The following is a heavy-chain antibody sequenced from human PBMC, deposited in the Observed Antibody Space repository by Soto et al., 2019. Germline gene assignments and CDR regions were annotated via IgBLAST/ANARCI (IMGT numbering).Heavy chain of an antibody. Sequence: GESLKISCKGSGYSFTSYWIAWVRQMPGKGLEWMGIVYPGDSDTKYNPSFQGQVTLSADKSISTAYLQWSSLKASDTALYYCARGYGPVDYWGQGTLVTVSS. CDR2: VYPGDSDT. J-gene: IGHJ4*02. V-gene: IGHV5-51*01. CDR1: GYSFTSYW. D-gene: IGHD5-18*01. CDR3: ARGYGPVDY.